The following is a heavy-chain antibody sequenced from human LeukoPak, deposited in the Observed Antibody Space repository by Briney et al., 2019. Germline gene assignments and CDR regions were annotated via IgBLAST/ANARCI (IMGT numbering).Heavy chain of an antibody. CDR1: GGSISTYY. D-gene: IGHD3/OR15-3a*01. J-gene: IGHJ5*02. CDR2: MYYSGST. V-gene: IGHV4-59*01. CDR3: AGYREYWDWHFDL. Sequence: PSETLSLTCTVSGGSISTYYWSWIRQPPGKGLEWIGYMYYSGSTNYNPSLKSRVTISIDTSKNQFSLKLTSVTAADTAVYYCAGYREYWDWHFDLWGQGTLVTVSS.